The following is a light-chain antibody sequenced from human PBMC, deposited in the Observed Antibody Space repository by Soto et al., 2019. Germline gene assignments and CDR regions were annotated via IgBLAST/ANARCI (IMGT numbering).Light chain of an antibody. J-gene: IGLJ3*02. CDR3: CSYANTTTV. V-gene: IGLV2-23*01. CDR1: SSDVGGYYL. CDR2: EGS. Sequence: QSALTQPASVSGSPGQSITISCTGVSSDVGGYYLVSWYQHQSGKAPKLMIYEGSKRPSGVSNRFSGSKSDNTASLTISGLHAEYEADYYCCSYANTTTVFGGGTKLTVL.